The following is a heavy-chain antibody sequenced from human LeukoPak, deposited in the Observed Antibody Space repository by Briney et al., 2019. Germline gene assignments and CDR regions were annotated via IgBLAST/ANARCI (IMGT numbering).Heavy chain of an antibody. CDR2: IYHSGST. Sequence: SQTLSLTCAVSGGSINRGGYSWSWIRQPPGKGLEWIGYIYHSGSTYYNPSLESRVTISLDRSKNQFSLKLTSVTAADTAVYYCARGAHYNILTAYFDYWGREPWSPSPQ. D-gene: IGHD3-9*01. CDR3: ARGAHYNILTAYFDY. CDR1: GGSINRGGYS. V-gene: IGHV4-30-2*01. J-gene: IGHJ4*02.